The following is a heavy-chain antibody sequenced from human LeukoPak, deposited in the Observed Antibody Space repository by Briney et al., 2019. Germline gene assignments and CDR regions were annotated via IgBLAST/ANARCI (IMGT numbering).Heavy chain of an antibody. CDR2: INPKSGGT. Sequence: ASVKVSCKASGYNFTDYYIHWVRQAPGQGLEWMGWINPKSGGTNYAQKFRGRVTMATDTATNTVYMDLSGLRSDDTAVYYCARDLSPASNGYDLGLFDFWGQGTLVSVSS. D-gene: IGHD5-12*01. CDR3: ARDLSPASNGYDLGLFDF. V-gene: IGHV1-2*02. CDR1: GYNFTDYY. J-gene: IGHJ4*02.